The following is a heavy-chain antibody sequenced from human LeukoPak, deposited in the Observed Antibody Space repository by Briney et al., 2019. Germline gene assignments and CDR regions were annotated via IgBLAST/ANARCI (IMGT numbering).Heavy chain of an antibody. CDR1: GYTLTKLS. Sequence: ASVKVSCKVSGYTLTKLSMHWVRQAPRKGLVWTGGFDPEDGETIYAQKFQGRVTMTEDTSTDTAYMELSSLRSEDTAVYYCATAYYYDSSGYSLDYWGQGTLVTVSS. D-gene: IGHD3-22*01. J-gene: IGHJ4*02. V-gene: IGHV1-24*01. CDR3: ATAYYYDSSGYSLDY. CDR2: FDPEDGET.